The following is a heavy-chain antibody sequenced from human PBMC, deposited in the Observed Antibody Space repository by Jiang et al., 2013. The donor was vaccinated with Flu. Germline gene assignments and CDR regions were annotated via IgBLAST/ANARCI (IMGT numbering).Heavy chain of an antibody. CDR2: IKQDGSEK. V-gene: IGHV3-7*03. CDR3: ARDLGIAVAGTGY. J-gene: IGHJ4*02. Sequence: RQAPGKGLEWVANIKQDGSEKYYVDSVKGRFTISRDNAKNSLYLQMNSLRAEDTAVYYCARDLGIAVAGTGYWGQGTLVTVSS. D-gene: IGHD6-19*01.